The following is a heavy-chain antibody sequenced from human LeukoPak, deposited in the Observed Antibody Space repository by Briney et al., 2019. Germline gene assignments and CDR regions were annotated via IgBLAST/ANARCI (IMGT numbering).Heavy chain of an antibody. CDR1: GGSISSSSYY. CDR2: INHSGST. V-gene: IGHV4-39*07. CDR3: ARGYGDSLYYYYYMDV. Sequence: PSETLSLTCTVSGGSISSSSYYWSWIRQPPGKGLEWIGEINHSGSTNYNPSLKSRVTISVDTSKNQFSLKLSSVTAADTAVYYCARGYGDSLYYYYYMDVWGKGTTVTVSS. D-gene: IGHD4-17*01. J-gene: IGHJ6*03.